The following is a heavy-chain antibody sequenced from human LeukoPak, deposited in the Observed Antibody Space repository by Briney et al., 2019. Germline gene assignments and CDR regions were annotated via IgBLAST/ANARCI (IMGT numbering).Heavy chain of an antibody. V-gene: IGHV3-48*01. Sequence: GGSLRLSCVVSAFNFSSYSMNWVRQAPGKGLEWVSYINPGSSIIYYADSVKGRFTISRDNAKNSLYLQMNSLRREDTAVYYCTTSPAPGVDHWGQGALVTVSS. J-gene: IGHJ4*02. CDR3: TTSPAPGVDH. D-gene: IGHD1-14*01. CDR1: AFNFSSYS. CDR2: INPGSSII.